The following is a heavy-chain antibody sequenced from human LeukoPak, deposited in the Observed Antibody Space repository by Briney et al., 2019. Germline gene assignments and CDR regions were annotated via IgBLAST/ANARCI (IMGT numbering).Heavy chain of an antibody. Sequence: SETLSLTCTVSGGSISSYYWSWIRQPPGKGLEWIGYIYYSGSTNYNPSLKSRVTISVDTSKNQFSLKLSSVTAADTAVYYCARELDTAMATGGAFDIWGQGTMVTVSS. V-gene: IGHV4-59*01. D-gene: IGHD5-18*01. CDR2: IYYSGST. CDR1: GGSISSYY. CDR3: ARELDTAMATGGAFDI. J-gene: IGHJ3*02.